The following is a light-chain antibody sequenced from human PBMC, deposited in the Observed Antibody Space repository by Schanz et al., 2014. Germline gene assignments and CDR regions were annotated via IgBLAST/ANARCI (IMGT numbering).Light chain of an antibody. V-gene: IGLV3-21*02. Sequence: VLTQPPSVSVAPGQTARITCGGTNIGSKSVHWYQQKPGQAPVLVVYDDSDRPSGIPERFSGSNSGNTATLTISRVEAGDEADYYCQVWDSSSDHPAVFGGGTKLTVL. CDR1: NIGSKS. CDR3: QVWDSSSDHPAV. CDR2: DDS. J-gene: IGLJ2*01.